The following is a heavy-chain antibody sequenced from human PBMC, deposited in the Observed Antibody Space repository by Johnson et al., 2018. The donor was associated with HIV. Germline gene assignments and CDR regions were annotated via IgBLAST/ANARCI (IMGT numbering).Heavy chain of an antibody. CDR2: IKPDGSEQ. J-gene: IGHJ3*02. CDR3: ARGWSGAFDI. V-gene: IGHV3-7*03. CDR1: GFTFSSFW. Sequence: VQLVESGGGVVRPGRSLRLSCAASGFTFSSFWMTWVRQAPGKGPEWVANIKPDGSEQYFVDSVKGRFIISRDTAKNSPYLQMNSLRAEDTAVYYCARGWSGAFDIWGQGTVVTVSS. D-gene: IGHD3-3*01.